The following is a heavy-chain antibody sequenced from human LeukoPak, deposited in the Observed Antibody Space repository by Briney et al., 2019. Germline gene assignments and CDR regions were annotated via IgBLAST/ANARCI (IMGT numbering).Heavy chain of an antibody. CDR2: INPNSGDT. Sequence: ASVKVSCKASGYTFAGYYMHWVRQAPAQGLEWMGWINPNSGDTNNAQKFQGRVTMTSDTSISTAYMQLNSLTSDDTAVYYCARAVAAVVNWFDPWGQGTLVTVSS. D-gene: IGHD6-13*01. J-gene: IGHJ5*02. V-gene: IGHV1-2*02. CDR3: ARAVAAVVNWFDP. CDR1: GYTFAGYY.